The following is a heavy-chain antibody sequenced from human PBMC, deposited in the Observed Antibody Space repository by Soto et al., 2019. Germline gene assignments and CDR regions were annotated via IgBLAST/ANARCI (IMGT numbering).Heavy chain of an antibody. Sequence: QVQLQQSGPGLVKPSGTLSLTCSVSGDSITSTNWWTWVRQPPGKGLEWIGEIYHSGSTNYNPSFKGRVTISVDTSKNQFSLTLSSVTAADTAIYYCARDSQAAVNTRGPFHYYYHGMDVWGRGTTVIVSP. J-gene: IGHJ6*01. V-gene: IGHV4-4*02. CDR1: GDSITSTNW. D-gene: IGHD4-4*01. CDR2: IYHSGST. CDR3: ARDSQAAVNTRGPFHYYYHGMDV.